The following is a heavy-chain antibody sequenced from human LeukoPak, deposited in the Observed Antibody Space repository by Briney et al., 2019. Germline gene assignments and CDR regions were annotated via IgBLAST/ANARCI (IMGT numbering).Heavy chain of an antibody. CDR3: ARATFPYSSEDY. CDR2: IIPILGIA. CDR1: GGTFSSYA. D-gene: IGHD6-19*01. V-gene: IGHV1-69*04. Sequence: GASVKVSCKASGGTFSSYAISWVRQAPGQGLEWMGRIIPILGIANYAQKFQGRVTITADKSTSTAYMALSSLRSEDTAVYYCARATFPYSSEDYWGQGTLVTVSS. J-gene: IGHJ4*02.